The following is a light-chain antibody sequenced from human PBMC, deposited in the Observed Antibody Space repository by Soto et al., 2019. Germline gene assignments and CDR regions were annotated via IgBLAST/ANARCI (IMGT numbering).Light chain of an antibody. V-gene: IGKV3-15*01. Sequence: ETVMTQSPATLSVSPGERATLSCRASQSVSSRLAWYQQKPGQTPRLLIYGASTRATGIPARFSGSGSGTEVTLTICSLQSEDFAVYYCQQYSDWPRSFGQGTKVEIK. CDR3: QQYSDWPRS. CDR1: QSVSSR. CDR2: GAS. J-gene: IGKJ1*01.